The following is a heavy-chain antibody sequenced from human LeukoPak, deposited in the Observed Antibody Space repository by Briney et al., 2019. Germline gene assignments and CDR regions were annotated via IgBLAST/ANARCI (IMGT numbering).Heavy chain of an antibody. J-gene: IGHJ4*02. CDR2: INSDGSWT. Sequence: GGSLRLSCAASGNYWMHWVRQAPGKGLVWVSHINSDGSWTSYADSVKGRFTISKDNAKNTVYLQMNNLRAEDTAVYYCVSFYETYWGRGTLVTVSS. CDR3: VSFYETY. V-gene: IGHV3-74*01. D-gene: IGHD2-2*01. CDR1: GNYW.